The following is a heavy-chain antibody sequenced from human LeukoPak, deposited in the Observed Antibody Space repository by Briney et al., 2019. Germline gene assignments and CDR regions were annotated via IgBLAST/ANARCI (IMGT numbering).Heavy chain of an antibody. J-gene: IGHJ4*02. D-gene: IGHD6-19*01. CDR2: INHSGNT. Sequence: PSETLSLTCAVYGESFSGYYWNWIRQPPGKGLEWIGEINHSGNTNYNPSLKSRVTLSVDTSKNQFSLKLSSVTAADTAVYYCARARGAVAIDYWGQGTLVTVSS. CDR1: GESFSGYY. CDR3: ARARGAVAIDY. V-gene: IGHV4-34*01.